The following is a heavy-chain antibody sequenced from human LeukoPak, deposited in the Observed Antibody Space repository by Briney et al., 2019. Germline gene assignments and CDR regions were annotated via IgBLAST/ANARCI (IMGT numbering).Heavy chain of an antibody. D-gene: IGHD3-10*01. J-gene: IGHJ6*02. CDR2: ISYDGSNK. CDR1: GFTFSSYG. CDR3: AKGLNYYGSGSYYKPSLYYYYYGMDV. Sequence: PGRSLRLSCAASGFTFSSYGMHWVRQAPGKGLEWVAVISYDGSNKYYADSVKGRFTISRDNSKNTLYLQMNSLRAEDTAMYYCAKGLNYYGSGSYYKPSLYYYYYGMDVWGQGTTVTVSS. V-gene: IGHV3-30*18.